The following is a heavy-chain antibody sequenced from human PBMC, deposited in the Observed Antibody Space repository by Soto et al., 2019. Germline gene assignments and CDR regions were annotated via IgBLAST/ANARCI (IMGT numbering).Heavy chain of an antibody. D-gene: IGHD5-18*01. CDR2: TYYRSKWYN. J-gene: IGHJ6*02. CDR1: GDSVSSNSAA. V-gene: IGHV6-1*01. CDR3: ARVQLWFARKSYYYGLDV. Sequence: SQTLSLTCAISGDSVSSNSAAWNWIRQSPSRGLEWLGRTYYRSKWYNDYAVSVKSRITINPDTSKNQFSLQLNSVTPEDTAVYYCARVQLWFARKSYYYGLDVWGQGTTVTVSS.